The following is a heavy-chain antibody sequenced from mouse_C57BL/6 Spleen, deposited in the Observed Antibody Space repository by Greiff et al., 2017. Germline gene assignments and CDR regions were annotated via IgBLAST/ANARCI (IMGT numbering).Heavy chain of an antibody. CDR2: ISSGGSYT. CDR3: ASSSVFDY. V-gene: IGHV5-6*01. CDR1: GFTFSSYG. D-gene: IGHD1-1*01. J-gene: IGHJ2*01. Sequence: EVHLVESGGDLVKPGGSLKLSCAASGFTFSSYGMSWVRQTPDKRLEWVATISSGGSYTYYPDSVKGRFTISRDNAKNTLYLQMSSLKSEDTAMYYCASSSVFDYWGQGTTLTVSS.